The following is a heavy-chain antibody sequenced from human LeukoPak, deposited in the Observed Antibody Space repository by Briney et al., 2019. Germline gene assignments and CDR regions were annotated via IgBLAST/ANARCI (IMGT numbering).Heavy chain of an antibody. CDR2: ISGSGGST. J-gene: IGHJ4*02. Sequence: PGGSLRLSCAASGFTFSSYAMSWVRQAPGKGLEWVSAISGSGGSTHYADSVKGRFNISRDNSKNTRYLQMNSLRAEDTAVYYCAKGEQQLIPCDYWGQGTLVTVSS. CDR3: AKGEQQLIPCDY. D-gene: IGHD6-13*01. V-gene: IGHV3-23*01. CDR1: GFTFSSYA.